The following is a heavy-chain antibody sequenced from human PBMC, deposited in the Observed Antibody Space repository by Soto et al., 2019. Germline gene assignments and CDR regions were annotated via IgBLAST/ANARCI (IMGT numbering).Heavy chain of an antibody. CDR3: TRVRLGAPTRYFDY. D-gene: IGHD2-15*01. CDR2: VKNKANSYAT. CDR1: GFTFSDHY. J-gene: IGHJ4*02. Sequence: GGSLRLSCAASGFTFSDHYMDWVRQAPGKGLEWVGRVKNKANSYATQYAASVEGRFTISRDDSKNSLFLQMNSLRTDDTAFYYCTRVRLGAPTRYFDYWSQGIQVTVSS. V-gene: IGHV3-72*01.